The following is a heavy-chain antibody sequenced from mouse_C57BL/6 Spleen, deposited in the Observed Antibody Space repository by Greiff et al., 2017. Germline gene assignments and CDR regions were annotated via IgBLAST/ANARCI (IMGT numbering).Heavy chain of an antibody. CDR3: ARPPHYYGSPYWYFDV. CDR1: GYTFTSYW. J-gene: IGHJ1*03. CDR2: IDPSDSET. V-gene: IGHV1-52*01. Sequence: QVQLQQPGAELVRPGSSVKLSCKASGYTFTSYWMHWVKQRPIQGLEWIGNIDPSDSETHYNQKFKDKATLTVDKSSSTAYMQLSSLTSEDSAVYYCARPPHYYGSPYWYFDVWGTGTTVTVSS. D-gene: IGHD1-1*01.